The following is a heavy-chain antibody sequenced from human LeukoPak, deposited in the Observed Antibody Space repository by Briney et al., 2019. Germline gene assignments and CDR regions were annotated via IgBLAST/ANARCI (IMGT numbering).Heavy chain of an antibody. CDR3: ARDLGYSGFDWAP. CDR2: IRYSGST. D-gene: IGHD5-12*01. CDR1: GYSINSGYY. J-gene: IGHJ5*02. V-gene: IGHV4-38-2*02. Sequence: SETLSLTCTVSGYSINSGYYWGWVRQPPGKRLDWIGSIRYSGSTYYNPTLKSRVTISVGTSKNQFSLNLTSVTDADAAVYYCARDLGYSGFDWAPWGQGTLVTVSS.